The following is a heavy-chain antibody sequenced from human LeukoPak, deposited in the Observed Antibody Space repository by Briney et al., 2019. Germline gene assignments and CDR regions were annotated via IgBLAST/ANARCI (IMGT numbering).Heavy chain of an antibody. CDR3: ASGRTDIVVVPATLRNYYFDY. V-gene: IGHV1-69*06. Sequence: GASVKVSCKASGCTFSSYDISWVRQAPGQGLEWMGGIMPISGTANYAQKFQGRVTITADKPTNTAYMELSSLRSKDTAVYYCASGRTDIVVVPATLRNYYFDYWGQGTLVTVSS. J-gene: IGHJ4*02. CDR1: GCTFSSYD. D-gene: IGHD2-2*01. CDR2: IMPISGTA.